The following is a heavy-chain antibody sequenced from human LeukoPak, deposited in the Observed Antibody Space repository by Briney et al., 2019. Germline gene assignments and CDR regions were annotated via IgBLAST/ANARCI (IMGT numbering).Heavy chain of an antibody. CDR3: AKRKEVMRFDP. D-gene: IGHD2-21*01. CDR1: GFSVSSNY. Sequence: GGSLRLSCAVSGFSVSSNYVSWVRQAPGKGLEWVSALYSGGTTYYADSVKGRFTISGDNSKNTLFLEMNSLRAEDTAVYYCAKRKEVMRFDPWGQGTLVTVSS. CDR2: LYSGGTT. J-gene: IGHJ5*02. V-gene: IGHV3-53*01.